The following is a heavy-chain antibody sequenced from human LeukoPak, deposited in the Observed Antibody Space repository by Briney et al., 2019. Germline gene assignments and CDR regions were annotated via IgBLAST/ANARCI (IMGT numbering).Heavy chain of an antibody. V-gene: IGHV3-43*01. CDR1: GFAFSDNW. D-gene: IGHD3-16*01. Sequence: GGSLRLSCAASGFAFSDNWMHWVRQAPGKGLEWVSLISWDGYTTYYGDSVKGRFTISRDNSKTSLFLQMNSLRTEDTALYYCAKDMTAEFGGDYNFEFWGQGTLVTVSS. CDR3: AKDMTAEFGGDYNFEF. CDR2: ISWDGYTT. J-gene: IGHJ4*02.